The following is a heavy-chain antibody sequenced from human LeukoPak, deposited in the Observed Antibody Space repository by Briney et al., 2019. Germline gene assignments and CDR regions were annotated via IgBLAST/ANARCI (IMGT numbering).Heavy chain of an antibody. CDR3: AFSEGDY. J-gene: IGHJ4*02. CDR1: GGSISSGNYY. V-gene: IGHV4-61*02. CDR2: IFTSGST. Sequence: PSETLSLTCTVSGGSISSGNYYWAWIRQPAGKGLEWIGRIFTSGSTNYNPSLKSRVTISIDTSKNQFSLKLNSVTAADTAVYYCAFSEGDYWGQGTLVTVSS. D-gene: IGHD6-25*01.